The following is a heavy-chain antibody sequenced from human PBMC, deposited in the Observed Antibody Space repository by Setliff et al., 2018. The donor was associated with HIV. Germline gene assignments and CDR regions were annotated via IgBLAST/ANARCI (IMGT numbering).Heavy chain of an antibody. CDR3: AKGAGPTTLAEPFDS. CDR1: EFTFSSYA. CDR2: IWYDGSIE. V-gene: IGHV3-33*08. Sequence: GGSLRLSCAASEFTFSSYAMHWVRQAAGKGLEWVAVIWYDGSIEYYINSVKGRFTISRDNSKSTMYLQMTNLRAEDTALYFCAKGAGPTTLAEPFDSWGQGTLVTVSS. D-gene: IGHD1-26*01. J-gene: IGHJ4*02.